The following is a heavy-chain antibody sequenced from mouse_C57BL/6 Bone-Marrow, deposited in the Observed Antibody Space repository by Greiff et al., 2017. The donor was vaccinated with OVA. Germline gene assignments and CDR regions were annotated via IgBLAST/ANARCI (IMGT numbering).Heavy chain of an antibody. D-gene: IGHD1-1*01. Sequence: EVKLQESGGGLVKPGGSLKLSCAASGFTFSDYGMHWVRQAPEKGLEWVAYISSGSSTIYYADTVKGRFTISRDNAKNTLFLQMTSLRSEDTAMYYCARGTTVVRLFDYWGQGTTLTVSS. CDR2: ISSGSSTI. J-gene: IGHJ2*01. CDR1: GFTFSDYG. CDR3: ARGTTVVRLFDY. V-gene: IGHV5-17*01.